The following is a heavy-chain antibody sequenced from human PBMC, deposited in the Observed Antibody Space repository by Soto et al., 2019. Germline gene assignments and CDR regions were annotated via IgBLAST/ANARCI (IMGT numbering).Heavy chain of an antibody. J-gene: IGHJ4*02. V-gene: IGHV1-18*01. D-gene: IGHD3-22*01. CDR2: ISAYNGNT. CDR1: GYTFTSYG. CDR3: ARDGNSITMIVVAPTLYYFDY. Sequence: QVQLVQSGAEVKKPGASVKVSCKASGYTFTSYGISWVRQAPGQGLEWMGWISAYNGNTNYAQKLQGRVTMTTDTSTSTAYMELRSLRSDDTAVYYCARDGNSITMIVVAPTLYYFDYWGQGTLVTVSS.